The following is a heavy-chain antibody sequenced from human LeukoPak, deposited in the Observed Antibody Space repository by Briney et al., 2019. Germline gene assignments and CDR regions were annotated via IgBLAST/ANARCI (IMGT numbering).Heavy chain of an antibody. V-gene: IGHV4-61*08. D-gene: IGHD3-10*01. CDR2: IYYSGST. CDR3: ARNKMVRGPDAFDI. CDR1: GGSISSSDYY. Sequence: KPSETLSLTCTVSGGSISSSDYYWSWIRQPPGKGLEWIGYIYYSGSTNYNPSLKSRVTISVDTSKNQFSLKLSPVTAADTAVYYCARNKMVRGPDAFDIWGQGTMVTVSS. J-gene: IGHJ3*02.